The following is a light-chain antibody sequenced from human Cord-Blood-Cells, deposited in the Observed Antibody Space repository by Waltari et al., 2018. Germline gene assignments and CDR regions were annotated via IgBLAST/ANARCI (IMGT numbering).Light chain of an antibody. CDR1: QSISSW. CDR3: QQYNSYSYT. CDR2: KAS. J-gene: IGKJ2*01. V-gene: IGKV1-5*03. Sequence: DIQMPPSPPTLSASAGDRVTITCRASQSISSWLAWYQQKPGKAPKLLIYKASSLESGVPARFSGSGSGTEFTLTISSLQPDDFATYYCQQYNSYSYTFGQGTKLEIK.